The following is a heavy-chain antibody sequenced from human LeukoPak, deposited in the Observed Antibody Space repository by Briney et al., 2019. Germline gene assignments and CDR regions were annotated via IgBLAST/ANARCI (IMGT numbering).Heavy chain of an antibody. CDR1: GYTFIDYG. CDR3: ARDAAAAGPFDY. J-gene: IGHJ4*02. CDR2: ISTYNGHT. V-gene: IGHV1-18*01. D-gene: IGHD6-13*01. Sequence: ASVKVSCKASGYTFIDYGASWVRQAPGQGLEWMGWISTYNGHTYYAQKLQGRVTMTTDTSTSTAYMELRSLRSDDTAVYYCARDAAAAGPFDYWGQGTLVTVSS.